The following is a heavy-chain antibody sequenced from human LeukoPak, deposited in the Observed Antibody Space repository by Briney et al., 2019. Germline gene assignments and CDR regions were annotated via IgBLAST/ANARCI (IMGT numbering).Heavy chain of an antibody. D-gene: IGHD2-2*02. CDR1: AGSISSGDYY. Sequence: RPSETLSLTCTLSAGSISSGDYYWSWIRQPPGKGLEWYGYIYHSETTYYNPSLKSRVTMSVDTSKNQFSLKLSSVTAAGTAVYYCARATIVPAAINWFDPWGQGTLVTVSS. V-gene: IGHV4-30-4*08. CDR2: IYHSETT. CDR3: ARATIVPAAINWFDP. J-gene: IGHJ5*02.